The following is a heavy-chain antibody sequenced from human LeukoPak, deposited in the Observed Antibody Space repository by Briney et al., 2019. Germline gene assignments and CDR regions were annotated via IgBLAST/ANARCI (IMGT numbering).Heavy chain of an antibody. V-gene: IGHV3-74*01. Sequence: GGSLRLSCAASGFTFSNYWMHWVRQAPGKGLVWVSRINSDGSSTNYADSVKGRFTISRDIAKNTLFLQMNSLRAEDTAVYYCARSIWFGELLPDYWGQGTLVTVSS. J-gene: IGHJ4*02. CDR1: GFTFSNYW. D-gene: IGHD3-10*01. CDR3: ARSIWFGELLPDY. CDR2: INSDGSST.